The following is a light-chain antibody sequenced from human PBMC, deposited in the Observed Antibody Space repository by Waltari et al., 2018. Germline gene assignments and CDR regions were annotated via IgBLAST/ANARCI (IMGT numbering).Light chain of an antibody. CDR3: CSYAGIGTLYV. Sequence: QSALTQPASVSGSPRQSITISCTGTSSDVGSYNFVSWYQQHPGKSPKLMIYEGSKRPSGVSNRFSGSKSGNTASLTISGLQAEDEADYYCCSYAGIGTLYVFGTGTKVTVL. CDR1: SSDVGSYNF. V-gene: IGLV2-23*01. J-gene: IGLJ1*01. CDR2: EGS.